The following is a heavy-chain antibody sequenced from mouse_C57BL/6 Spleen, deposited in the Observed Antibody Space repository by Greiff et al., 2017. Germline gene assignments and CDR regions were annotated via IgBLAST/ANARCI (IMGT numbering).Heavy chain of an antibody. D-gene: IGHD1-1*01. CDR3: ARRDTVVAPFDY. J-gene: IGHJ2*01. CDR2: INPSTGGT. V-gene: IGHV1-42*01. CDR1: GYSFTGYY. Sequence: VQLQQPGPELVKPGASVKISRKASGYSFTGYYMNWVKQSPEKSLEWIGEINPSTGGTTYNQKFKAKATLTVDKSSSTAYMQLKSLTSEDSAVYYCARRDTVVAPFDYWGQGTTLTVSS.